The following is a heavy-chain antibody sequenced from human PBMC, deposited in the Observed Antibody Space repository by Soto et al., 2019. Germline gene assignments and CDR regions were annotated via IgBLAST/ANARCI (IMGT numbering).Heavy chain of an antibody. D-gene: IGHD6-6*01. CDR2: INGGAGDT. Sequence: QVQLVQSGAEVRKPGASVKISCKASGYIFTSYAIHWLRQAPGQRLEWMGWINGGAGDTRYSVNFQGRVTFARDTAATTAFMDLSSLSSADTAIYYCARSPSRMAAETQLHPWGQGTLVSVSS. J-gene: IGHJ5*02. CDR3: ARSPSRMAAETQLHP. V-gene: IGHV1-3*01. CDR1: GYIFTSYA.